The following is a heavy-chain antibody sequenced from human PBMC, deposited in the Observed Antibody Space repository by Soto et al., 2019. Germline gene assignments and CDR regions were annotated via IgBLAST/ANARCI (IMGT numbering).Heavy chain of an antibody. J-gene: IGHJ6*02. Sequence: ASVKVSCKASGYTFTSYAMHWVRQAPGQRLEWMGWINAGNGNTKYSQKFQGRVTITRDTSASTAYMELSSLRSEDTAVYYCARDISGSEEDYYYGMDVWGQGTTVTVS. D-gene: IGHD3-10*01. CDR1: GYTFTSYA. CDR2: INAGNGNT. V-gene: IGHV1-3*01. CDR3: ARDISGSEEDYYYGMDV.